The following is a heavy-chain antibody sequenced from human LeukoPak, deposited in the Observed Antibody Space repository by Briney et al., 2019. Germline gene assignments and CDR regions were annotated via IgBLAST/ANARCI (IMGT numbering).Heavy chain of an antibody. Sequence: GASVKVSCKASGYTFTGYYMHWVRQAPGQGLEWMGWINPNSGGTKYAQKFQGRVTMTRDTSISTAYMELSRLRSDDTAVYYCARGYRNWNDKVLAYWGQGTLVTVSS. CDR1: GYTFTGYY. V-gene: IGHV1-2*02. J-gene: IGHJ4*02. CDR2: INPNSGGT. D-gene: IGHD1-1*01. CDR3: ARGYRNWNDKVLAY.